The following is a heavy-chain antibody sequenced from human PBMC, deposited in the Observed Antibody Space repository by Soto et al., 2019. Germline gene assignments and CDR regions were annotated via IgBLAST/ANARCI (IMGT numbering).Heavy chain of an antibody. D-gene: IGHD2-2*01. CDR1: GFNVSSTS. Sequence: ESVGGLVQPGGSLRLSCAASGFNVSSTSMSWVRQAPGKGLEWVSVIYSGAGTHYAGSVKGRFTISRDTSKNTLYLQMNSLRVEETAVYYCAREGSGSSTSFDYWGQGTLVTVSS. CDR3: AREGSGSSTSFDY. CDR2: IYSGAGT. V-gene: IGHV3-66*01. J-gene: IGHJ4*02.